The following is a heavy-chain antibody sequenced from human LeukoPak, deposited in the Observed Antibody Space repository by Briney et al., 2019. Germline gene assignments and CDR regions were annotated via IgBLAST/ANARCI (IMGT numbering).Heavy chain of an antibody. J-gene: IGHJ5*02. D-gene: IGHD3-22*01. V-gene: IGHV4-30-4*01. CDR2: FYYSGST. Sequence: SETLSLTCTVSGGSISSGDYYWSWLRQPPGKGLEWIGYFYYSGSTYYNPSLKSRVTISVDTSKNQFSLKLSSVTAADTAVYYCARPYYYDSRIDPWGQGTLVTVSS. CDR3: ARPYYYDSRIDP. CDR1: GGSISSGDYY.